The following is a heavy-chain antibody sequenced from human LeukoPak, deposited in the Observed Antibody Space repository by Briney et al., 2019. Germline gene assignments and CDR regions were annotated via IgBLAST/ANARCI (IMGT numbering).Heavy chain of an antibody. CDR2: IYYSGST. CDR3: AAHYDILTGHFDY. J-gene: IGHJ4*02. D-gene: IGHD3-9*01. V-gene: IGHV4-39*01. CDR1: GGSISSSSYY. Sequence: SETLSLACTVSGGSISSSSYYWGWIRQPPGKGLEWIGSIYYSGSTYYNPSLKSRVTISVDTSKNQFSLKLSSVTAADTAVYYCAAHYDILTGHFDYWGQGTLVTVSS.